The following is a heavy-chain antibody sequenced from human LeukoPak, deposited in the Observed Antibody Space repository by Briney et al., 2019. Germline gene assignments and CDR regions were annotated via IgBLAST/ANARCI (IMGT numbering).Heavy chain of an antibody. CDR2: INHSGST. V-gene: IGHV4-34*01. CDR3: ARVIYYDSSGHYLGGKPKRFTFDY. D-gene: IGHD3-22*01. CDR1: GGSFSGYY. Sequence: PSETLSLTCAVYGGSFSGYYWSWIRQPPGKGLEWIGEINHSGSTNYNPSLKSRVTISVDTSKNQFSLKLSSVTAADTAVYYCARVIYYDSSGHYLGGKPKRFTFDYWGQGALVTVSS. J-gene: IGHJ4*02.